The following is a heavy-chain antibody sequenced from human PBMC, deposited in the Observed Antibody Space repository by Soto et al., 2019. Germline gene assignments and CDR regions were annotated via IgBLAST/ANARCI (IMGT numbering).Heavy chain of an antibody. CDR2: IYYNGTT. D-gene: IGHD6-25*01. V-gene: IGHV4-31*03. CDR3: ARPQGGSGGGENWFAP. Sequence: SETLSLTCTVSGGSISSPNFYWSWIRQHPGKGLEWIGHIYYNGTTYYNPTLKSRVSISVDTSKNQFSLKLSSVTAADTAVYYCARPQGGSGGGENWFAPGGKGTLVPVSS. CDR1: GGSISSPNFY. J-gene: IGHJ5*02.